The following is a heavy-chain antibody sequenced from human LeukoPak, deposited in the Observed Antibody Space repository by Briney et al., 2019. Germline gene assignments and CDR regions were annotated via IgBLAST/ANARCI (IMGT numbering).Heavy chain of an antibody. CDR2: MSPDGRSI. CDR1: GFTFRNHF. V-gene: IGHV3-30*03. J-gene: IGHJ6*02. D-gene: IGHD2-2*01. Sequence: GGSLRLSCVASGFTFRNHFMPWVRQAPGKGLEWVAFMSPDGRSISYIDSVKGRFTISRDNSNNTLFLQLNSLRAEDTAVYYCARALRFVVGGYYYYYGMDVWGQGTTVTVSS. CDR3: ARALRFVVGGYYYYYGMDV.